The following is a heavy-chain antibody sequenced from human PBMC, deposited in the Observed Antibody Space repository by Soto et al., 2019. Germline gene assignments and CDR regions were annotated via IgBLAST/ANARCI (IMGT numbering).Heavy chain of an antibody. CDR2: MNPNSGNT. Sequence: QVQLVQSGAEVKKPGASVKVSCKASGYTFTSYDINWVRQATGQGLEWMGWMNPNSGNTGYAQKFQGRVTMTRNTSIGTAYMELSSLRSEDTAVYYCARGRGRRVGCSGGSCYSYWGQGTLVTVSS. J-gene: IGHJ4*02. D-gene: IGHD2-15*01. CDR1: GYTFTSYD. V-gene: IGHV1-8*01. CDR3: ARGRGRRVGCSGGSCYSY.